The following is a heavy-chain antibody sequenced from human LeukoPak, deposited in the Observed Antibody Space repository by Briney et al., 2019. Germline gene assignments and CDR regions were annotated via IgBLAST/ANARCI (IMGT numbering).Heavy chain of an antibody. CDR1: GFTFDDYG. CDR2: INWNGGST. CDR3: ARRSRRYFDSQLVGWFDP. Sequence: GGSLRLSCAASGFTFDDYGMSWVRQAPGKGLEWVSGINWNGGSTGYADSVKGRFTISRDNAKNSLYLQMNSLRAEDTALYHCARRSRRYFDSQLVGWFDPWGQGALVTVSS. V-gene: IGHV3-20*01. J-gene: IGHJ5*02. D-gene: IGHD3-9*01.